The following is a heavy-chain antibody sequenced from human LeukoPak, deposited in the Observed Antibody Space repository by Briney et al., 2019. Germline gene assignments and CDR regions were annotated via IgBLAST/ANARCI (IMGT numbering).Heavy chain of an antibody. D-gene: IGHD5-18*01. CDR3: AKRSMMGYSYGFDY. CDR2: ISGSGGST. V-gene: IGHV3-23*01. CDR1: GFTFSSYA. Sequence: GGSLRLSCAASGFTFSSYAMSWARQAPGKGLEWVSAISGSGGSTYYADSVKGRFTISRDNSKNTLYLQMNSLRAEDTAVYYCAKRSMMGYSYGFDYWGQGTLVTVSS. J-gene: IGHJ4*02.